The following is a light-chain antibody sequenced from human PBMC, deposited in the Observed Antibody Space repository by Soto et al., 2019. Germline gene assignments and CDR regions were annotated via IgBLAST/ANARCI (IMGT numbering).Light chain of an antibody. CDR1: SSDVGAYDY. V-gene: IGLV2-14*03. CDR2: EVS. CDR3: ASHTTTNTRV. J-gene: IGLJ1*01. Sequence: QSVLTQPASVSGSPGQSIAISCTGTSSDVGAYDYVSWYQQHPDRAPRLVIYEVSNRPSGVSNRFSGSKSVNTATLTISGLQAEDEADYYCASHTTTNTRVFGTGTKLTV.